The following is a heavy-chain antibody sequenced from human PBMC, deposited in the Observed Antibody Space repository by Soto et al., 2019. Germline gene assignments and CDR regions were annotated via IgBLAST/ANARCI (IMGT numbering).Heavy chain of an antibody. D-gene: IGHD2-21*02. CDR2: IYYTGST. J-gene: IGHJ3*02. CDR3: AVTRGGAHPHDI. Sequence: PSETLSLTCNSSGGPLSSFYYSWIRQAPGKGLEWIGYIYYTGSTNYNPSLKSRVTMSVDTSKNQFSLKLTSVTAADTAVYFCAVTRGGAHPHDIWGQGTMVPVSS. V-gene: IGHV4-59*01. CDR1: GGPLSSFY.